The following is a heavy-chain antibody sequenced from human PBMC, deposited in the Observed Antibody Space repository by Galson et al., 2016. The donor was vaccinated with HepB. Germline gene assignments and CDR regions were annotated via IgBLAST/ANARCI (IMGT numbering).Heavy chain of an antibody. Sequence: TLSLTCTVSGGSISSVNYCWNWIRQPPGEGLEWIGYIDYSGSTFYNTSPKSRLTISVDTSKNQFSLKLSSVTAADTAVYFCARGTSRPNTNWFDPWGQGTLVTVSS. CDR3: ARGTSRPNTNWFDP. CDR2: IDYSGST. J-gene: IGHJ5*02. CDR1: GGSISSVNYC. D-gene: IGHD2-8*01. V-gene: IGHV4-30-4*01.